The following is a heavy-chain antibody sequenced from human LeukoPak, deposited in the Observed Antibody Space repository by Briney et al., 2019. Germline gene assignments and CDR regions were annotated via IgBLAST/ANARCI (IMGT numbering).Heavy chain of an antibody. D-gene: IGHD6-19*01. CDR1: GFTFSSYA. J-gene: IGHJ4*02. CDR2: ISGSGSTI. CDR3: AKEDRQQWLVDY. V-gene: IGHV3-48*03. Sequence: AGGSLRLSCAASGFTFSSYAMNWVRQAPGKGLEWVSYISGSGSTIYYADSVKGRFTVSRDNAKNSLYLQMNSLRAEDTAVYYCAKEDRQQWLVDYWGQGTLVTVSS.